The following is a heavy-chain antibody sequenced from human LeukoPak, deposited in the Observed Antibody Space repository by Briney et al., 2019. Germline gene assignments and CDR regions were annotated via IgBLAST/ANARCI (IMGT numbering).Heavy chain of an antibody. CDR1: GFNFRDHW. Sequence: GGSLRLSCAVSGFNFRDHWMDWVRQAPGKGLEWVAVILYDGSNKYYGDSVKGRFTISRDISKHTVYLQMNSLRAEGTAVYYCAKDLNYGSGTYYLTDSWGQGTLSPSPQ. D-gene: IGHD3-10*01. J-gene: IGHJ4*02. CDR2: ILYDGSNK. CDR3: AKDLNYGSGTYYLTDS. V-gene: IGHV3-30*18.